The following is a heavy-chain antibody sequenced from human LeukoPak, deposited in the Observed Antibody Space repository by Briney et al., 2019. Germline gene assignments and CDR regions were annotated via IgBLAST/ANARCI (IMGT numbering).Heavy chain of an antibody. CDR1: GGSISSGTYY. CDR3: AREVTWGMRSDP. CDR2: IYTSGST. J-gene: IGHJ5*02. V-gene: IGHV4-61*02. D-gene: IGHD7-27*01. Sequence: SETLSLTCTVSGGSISSGTYYWNWIRQLAGKGLEWIGGIYTSGSTNCNPSLKSRVTMSVDTAKNQFSLKLSTLTAADTAVYYCAREVTWGMRSDPWGQGTLVTVSS.